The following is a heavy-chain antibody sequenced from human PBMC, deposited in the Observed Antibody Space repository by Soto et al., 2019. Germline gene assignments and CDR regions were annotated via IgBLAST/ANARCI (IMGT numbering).Heavy chain of an antibody. CDR2: ISGSGGST. Sequence: EVQLLESGGGLVQPGGSLRLSCAASGFTFSSYAMSWVRQAPGKGLEWVSAISGSGGSTYYADSVKGRFTISRDNAKNSLYLQMNSLRAEDTAVYYCARVPHYYDSSGYYRDYWGQGTLVTVSS. D-gene: IGHD3-22*01. J-gene: IGHJ4*02. V-gene: IGHV3-23*01. CDR3: ARVPHYYDSSGYYRDY. CDR1: GFTFSSYA.